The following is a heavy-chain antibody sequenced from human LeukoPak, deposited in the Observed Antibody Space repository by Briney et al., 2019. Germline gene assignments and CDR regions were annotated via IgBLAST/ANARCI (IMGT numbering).Heavy chain of an antibody. D-gene: IGHD4-23*01. CDR1: GFTFSSYG. CDR3: AKFYGGNSPAFDI. CDR2: ISYDGSNK. J-gene: IGHJ3*02. Sequence: GGSLRLSCAASGFTFSSYGMHWVRQAPGKGLEWVAVISYDGSNKYYADSVKGRFTISRDNSKNTLYLQMNSLRAEDTAVYYCAKFYGGNSPAFDIWGQGTMVTVSS. V-gene: IGHV3-30*18.